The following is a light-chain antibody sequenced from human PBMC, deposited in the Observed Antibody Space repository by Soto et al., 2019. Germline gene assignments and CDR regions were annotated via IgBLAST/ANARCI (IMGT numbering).Light chain of an antibody. CDR3: AAWDTSLSAVV. Sequence: QSVLTQPPSMSAAPGRKVTISCSGSNFNIGNNYVSWYQQFPGTAPKLLIYDTTKRPSGIPNRFSASKSGTSATLGITGLQTGDEADYYCAAWDTSLSAVVFGGGTKLTVL. CDR1: NFNIGNNY. CDR2: DTT. J-gene: IGLJ2*01. V-gene: IGLV1-51*01.